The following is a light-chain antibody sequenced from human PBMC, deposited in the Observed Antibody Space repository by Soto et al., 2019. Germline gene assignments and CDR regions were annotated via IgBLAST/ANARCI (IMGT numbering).Light chain of an antibody. J-gene: IGKJ1*01. Sequence: EIVLTQSPGTLSLSPGERATLSCRASQSVSSNYLAWYQQIPGQAPRLLIYGASSMATGIPDRFSGSGSGTDFTLTISRLEPEDFAVYYCQQYGSSPRTFGRGTKVEIK. CDR2: GAS. V-gene: IGKV3-20*01. CDR1: QSVSSNY. CDR3: QQYGSSPRT.